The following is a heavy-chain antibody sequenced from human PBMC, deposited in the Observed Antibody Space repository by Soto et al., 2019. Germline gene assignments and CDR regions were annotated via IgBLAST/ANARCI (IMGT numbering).Heavy chain of an antibody. CDR3: ARVLTYDFWSGYYY. J-gene: IGHJ4*02. Sequence: KVSCKASGGTFSSYTISWVRQAPGQGLEWMGRIIPILGIANYAQKFQGRVTITADKSTSTAYMELSSLRSEDTAVYYCARVLTYDFWSGYYYWGQGTLVTVS. CDR2: IIPILGIA. CDR1: GGTFSSYT. D-gene: IGHD3-3*01. V-gene: IGHV1-69*02.